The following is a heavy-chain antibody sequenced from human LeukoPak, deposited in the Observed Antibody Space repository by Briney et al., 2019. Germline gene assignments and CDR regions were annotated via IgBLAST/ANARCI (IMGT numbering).Heavy chain of an antibody. J-gene: IGHJ4*02. Sequence: GGSLRLSCAASGFTFSSYWMSWVRQAPGKGLEWVANIKQGGSEKYYVDSVKGRFTISRDNAKNSLYLQMNSLRAEDTAVYYCARGSEDIVVVPAAIGGVAVAANFDYWGQGTLVTVSS. CDR3: ARGSEDIVVVPAAIGGVAVAANFDY. CDR2: IKQGGSEK. D-gene: IGHD2-2*01. V-gene: IGHV3-7*01. CDR1: GFTFSSYW.